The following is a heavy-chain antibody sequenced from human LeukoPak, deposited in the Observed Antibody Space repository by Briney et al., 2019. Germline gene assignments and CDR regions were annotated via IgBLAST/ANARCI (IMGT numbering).Heavy chain of an antibody. J-gene: IGHJ5*02. V-gene: IGHV3-7*03. CDR2: IKQDGSEK. CDR3: ARFWGSDWFDP. CDR1: GFTFSSYW. D-gene: IGHD7-27*01. Sequence: GGSLRLSCAASGFTFSSYWMSWVRQAPGKGLEWVANIKQDGSEKYYVDSVKGRFTISRDNPKNTLYLQMNSLRAEDTAVYYCARFWGSDWFDPWGQGTLVTVSS.